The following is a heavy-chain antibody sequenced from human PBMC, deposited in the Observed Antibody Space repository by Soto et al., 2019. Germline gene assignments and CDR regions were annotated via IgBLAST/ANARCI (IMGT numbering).Heavy chain of an antibody. CDR3: AREIPSRGAGWFDP. Sequence: GGSLRHSCAASGFTFSSYSMNWVRQAPGKGLEWVSYISSSSSTIYYADSVKGRFTISRDNAKNSLYLQMNSLRDEDTAVYYCAREIPSRGAGWFDPWGQGTMVTVSS. CDR1: GFTFSSYS. J-gene: IGHJ5*02. D-gene: IGHD3-10*01. CDR2: ISSSSSTI. V-gene: IGHV3-48*02.